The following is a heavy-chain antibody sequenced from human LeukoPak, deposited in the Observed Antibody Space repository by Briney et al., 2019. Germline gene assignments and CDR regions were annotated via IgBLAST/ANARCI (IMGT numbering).Heavy chain of an antibody. CDR2: INYGGGT. V-gene: IGHV4-39*01. J-gene: IGHJ4*02. CDR1: GASISNSAYH. Sequence: ASETLSLTCTVSGASISNSAYHWGWIRQPPGKGLEWIGSINYGGGTHYNPSLKSRVTISADKSKNQSSLKLSSVTAADTAVYYCARLWSTDLRGGTCPHQPNYWGQGTLVTGS. CDR3: ARLWSTDLRGGTCPHQPNY. D-gene: IGHD2-15*01.